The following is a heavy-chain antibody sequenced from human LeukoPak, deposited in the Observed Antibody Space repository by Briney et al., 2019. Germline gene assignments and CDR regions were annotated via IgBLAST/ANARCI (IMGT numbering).Heavy chain of an antibody. CDR1: GGSISSSSYY. V-gene: IGHV4-39*07. J-gene: IGHJ5*02. CDR3: AREVYSNSYNWFDP. Sequence: SETLSLTCTVSGGSISSSSYYWGWIRQPPGKGLEWIGSIYYSGSTYYNPSLKSRVTISVDTSKNQFSLKLSSVTAADTAVYYCAREVYSNSYNWFDPWGQGTLVTVSS. D-gene: IGHD4-11*01. CDR2: IYYSGST.